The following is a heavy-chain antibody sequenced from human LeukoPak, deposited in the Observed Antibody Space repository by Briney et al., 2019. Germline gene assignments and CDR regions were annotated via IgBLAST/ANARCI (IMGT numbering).Heavy chain of an antibody. CDR2: ISHSGDT. Sequence: SETLFLTCAVYGGSFSDSYWSWIRQPPGEGLEWVGEISHSGDTNYNPSLKSRVTISVDTSKNQFSLNLSSVTAADTAVYYCARGSNSVAYWGQGTLVTVSS. V-gene: IGHV4-34*01. CDR1: GGSFSDSY. CDR3: ARGSNSVAY. J-gene: IGHJ4*02. D-gene: IGHD4-23*01.